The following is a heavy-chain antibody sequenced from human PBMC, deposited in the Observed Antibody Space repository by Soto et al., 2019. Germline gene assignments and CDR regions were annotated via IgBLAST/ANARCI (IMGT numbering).Heavy chain of an antibody. D-gene: IGHD3-3*01. CDR2: ISYRGST. V-gene: IGHV4-31*03. J-gene: IGHJ5*02. CDR3: ARTSDFGFRDWFDP. Sequence: TLSLTCNVSGGSISSSGYHWSWIRQHPGKGPEWIGYISYRGSTYYNPSLKSRVTISVDTSKNQFSLKLISVTAADTAVYYCARTSDFGFRDWFDPWGRGTLVTVSS. CDR1: GGSISSSGYH.